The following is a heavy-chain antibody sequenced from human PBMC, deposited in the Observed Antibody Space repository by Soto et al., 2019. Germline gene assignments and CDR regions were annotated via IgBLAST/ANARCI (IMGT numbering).Heavy chain of an antibody. CDR2: IYPGDSET. V-gene: IGHV5-51*01. CDR3: ARSPRSSPYFDY. Sequence: RVESLKISCLCSGYTFSNFWIAWVRQLPGKGLEYMGIIYPGDSETRYSPSFHGKVTISADRSIGTAHLQWSSLEASDSAFYFCARSPRSSPYFDYWGQGALVTVSS. J-gene: IGHJ4*02. D-gene: IGHD6-13*01. CDR1: GYTFSNFW.